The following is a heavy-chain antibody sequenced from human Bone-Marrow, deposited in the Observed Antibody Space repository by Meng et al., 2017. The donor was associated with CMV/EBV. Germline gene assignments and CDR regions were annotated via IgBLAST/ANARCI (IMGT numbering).Heavy chain of an antibody. Sequence: GESLKISCAASGFRLRDYWMHWVRQVPGKGPVWVSRISNDGSGTNYADHVKGRFTISRDNAKNTLYLQMNSLRAEDTALYYCAKGLGYCSSISCPGYFQHWGQGTLVTVSS. CDR2: ISNDGSGT. V-gene: IGHV3-74*01. J-gene: IGHJ1*01. CDR3: AKGLGYCSSISCPGYFQH. CDR1: GFRLRDYW. D-gene: IGHD2-2*01.